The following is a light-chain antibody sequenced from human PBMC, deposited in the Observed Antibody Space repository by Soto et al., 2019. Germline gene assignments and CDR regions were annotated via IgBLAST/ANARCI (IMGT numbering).Light chain of an antibody. CDR2: AAS. Sequence: DLQMTQSPSSVSASVGARVTITCRASQDINSWLAWYQQKPGKAPKLLIYAASSLQSGVPSRISGSGSGTDFTLTISSLQPEDFATYYCQQANSFPFTFGGGTKVEI. CDR1: QDINSW. J-gene: IGKJ4*01. V-gene: IGKV1-12*02. CDR3: QQANSFPFT.